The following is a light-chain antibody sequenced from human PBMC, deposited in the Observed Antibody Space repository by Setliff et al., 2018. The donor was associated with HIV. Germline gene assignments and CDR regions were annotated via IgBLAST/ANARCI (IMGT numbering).Light chain of an antibody. CDR1: NIGSKS. J-gene: IGLJ1*01. Sequence: SYELTQPPSVSVAPGKTARITCGGSNIGSKSVHGYQQKPGQAPVLVISYDSDRPSGIPERFSGSNSGNTATLTISRVEAGDEADYYCQVWDSSSDHPYVFGTGTKVTVL. V-gene: IGLV3-21*04. CDR3: QVWDSSSDHPYV. CDR2: YDS.